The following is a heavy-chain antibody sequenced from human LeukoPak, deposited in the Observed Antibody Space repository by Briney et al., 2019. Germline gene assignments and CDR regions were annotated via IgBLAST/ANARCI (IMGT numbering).Heavy chain of an antibody. D-gene: IGHD3-22*01. CDR1: GYSISSGYY. Sequence: PSETLSLTCAVSGYSISSGYYWGWIRQSPGKGLEWIGSIYHRGTTYYNPSLKRRATISVDTSKNQFSLKLSSVTAADTAVYYCARIAMFYYESSGYYSDYWGQGTLVTVSS. J-gene: IGHJ4*02. V-gene: IGHV4-38-2*01. CDR3: ARIAMFYYESSGYYSDY. CDR2: IYHRGTT.